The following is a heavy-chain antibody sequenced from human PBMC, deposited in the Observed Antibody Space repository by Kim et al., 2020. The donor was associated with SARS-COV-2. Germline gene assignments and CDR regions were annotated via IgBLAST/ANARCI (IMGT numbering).Heavy chain of an antibody. D-gene: IGHD3-16*01. CDR3: ARATWGLRLGESLLRSRGY. J-gene: IGHJ4*02. CDR2: ISSSSSTI. V-gene: IGHV3-48*02. Sequence: GGSLRLSCAASGFTFSSYSMNWVRQAPGKGLEWVSYISSSSSTIYYADSVKGRFTISRDNAKNSLYLQMNSLRDEDTAVYYCARATWGLRLGESLLRSRGYWGQGTLVTVSS. CDR1: GFTFSSYS.